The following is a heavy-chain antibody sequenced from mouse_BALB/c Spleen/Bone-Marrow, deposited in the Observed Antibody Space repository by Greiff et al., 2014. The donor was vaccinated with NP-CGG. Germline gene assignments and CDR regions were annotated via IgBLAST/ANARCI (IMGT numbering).Heavy chain of an antibody. V-gene: IGHV2-6-5*01. CDR2: IWGGGST. CDR1: GFSLTDYG. CDR3: ARHTLRYYAMDY. J-gene: IGHJ4*01. D-gene: IGHD1-1*01. Sequence: VQLQESGPGLVAPSQSLSITCTVSGFSLTDYGVSWIRQPPGKGLEWLGVIWGGGSTYYNSSLKSSLSISKDNSKSQVFLKMNNLQTDDTAMYFCARHTLRYYAMDYWGQGTSVTVSS.